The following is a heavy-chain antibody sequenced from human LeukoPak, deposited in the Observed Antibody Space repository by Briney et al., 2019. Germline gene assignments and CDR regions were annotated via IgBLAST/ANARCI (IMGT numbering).Heavy chain of an antibody. V-gene: IGHV1-3*01. CDR1: GYTFSIYV. D-gene: IGHD2/OR15-2a*01. Sequence: GASVNVSCKASGYTFSIYVMHWVRQAPGQRLEWMGWINADNGNTKYSQNFQGRVTITRDTSTSTAYMELSSLRFEDTAVYYCARDPGLLPDYWGQGTLVTVSS. CDR2: INADNGNT. CDR3: ARDPGLLPDY. J-gene: IGHJ4*02.